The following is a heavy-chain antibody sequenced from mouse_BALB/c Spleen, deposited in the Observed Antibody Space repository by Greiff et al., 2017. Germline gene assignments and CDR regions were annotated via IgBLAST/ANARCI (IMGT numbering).Heavy chain of an antibody. V-gene: IGHV1S81*02. CDR3: TRERDGYYVFAY. Sequence: QVQLQQPGAELVKPGASVKLSCKASGYTFTSYYMYWVKQRPGQGLEWIGGINPSNGGTNFNEKFKSKATLTVDKSSSTAYMQLSSLTSEDSAVYYCTRERDGYYVFAYWGQGTLVTVSA. CDR2: INPSNGGT. J-gene: IGHJ3*01. D-gene: IGHD2-3*01. CDR1: GYTFTSYY.